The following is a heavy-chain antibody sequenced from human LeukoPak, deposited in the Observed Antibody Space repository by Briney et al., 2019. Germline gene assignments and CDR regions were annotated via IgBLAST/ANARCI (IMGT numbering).Heavy chain of an antibody. V-gene: IGHV3-30*02. CDR1: RFISSSYG. J-gene: IGHJ4*02. D-gene: IGHD6-6*01. CDR3: GKNIIASRPIFDS. Sequence: GGSLRLSCAASRFISSSYGMYWVRQAPGKGGAGVAFIWYDGSNKYYADSVKGRFTVSRDNSKNTLFLHMNSLRAEDTAIYYCGKNIIASRPIFDSWGQGTLVTVSS. CDR2: IWYDGSNK.